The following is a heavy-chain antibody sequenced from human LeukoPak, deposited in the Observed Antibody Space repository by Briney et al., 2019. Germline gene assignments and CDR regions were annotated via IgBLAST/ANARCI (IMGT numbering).Heavy chain of an antibody. J-gene: IGHJ3*01. CDR3: ARDYYDSSGYGAFDL. Sequence: GGSLRLSCTASGFSFSTYAMHWVRQAPGKGLEWVAIISKDGGNEYYADSVKGRFTISRDNSKTTLFLQMNSVRREDTAVYYCARDYYDSSGYGAFDLWGQGTMVTVSS. D-gene: IGHD3-22*01. CDR1: GFSFSTYA. CDR2: ISKDGGNE. V-gene: IGHV3-30*04.